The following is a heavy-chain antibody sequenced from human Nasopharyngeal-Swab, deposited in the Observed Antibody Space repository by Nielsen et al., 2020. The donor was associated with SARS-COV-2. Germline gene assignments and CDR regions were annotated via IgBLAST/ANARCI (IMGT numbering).Heavy chain of an antibody. D-gene: IGHD6-13*01. J-gene: IGHJ5*02. CDR2: INHSGST. CDR3: ARGYSSSWYFCWFDP. V-gene: IGHV4-34*01. CDR1: GGSFSGYY. Sequence: SETLSLTRAVYGGSFSGYYWSWIRQPPGKGLEWIGEINHSGSTNYNPSLKSRVTISVDTSKNQFSLKLSSVTAADTAVYYCARGYSSSWYFCWFDPWGQGTLVTVSS.